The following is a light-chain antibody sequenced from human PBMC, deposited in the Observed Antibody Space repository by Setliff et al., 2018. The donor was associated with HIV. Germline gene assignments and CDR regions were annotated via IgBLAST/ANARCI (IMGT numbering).Light chain of an antibody. V-gene: IGLV1-40*01. CDR3: QSYDSSLSGCV. CDR2: GSR. Sequence: QSVLTQPPSVSGAPGQRVTIFCTGGPSTIGPGHDVHWYQQLPGTAPKLLVYGSRNRPSGVPDRFSGSKSGNSASLAITGLQAEDEADYYCQSYDSSLSGCVFGTGTKVTVL. J-gene: IGLJ1*01. CDR1: PSTIGPGHD.